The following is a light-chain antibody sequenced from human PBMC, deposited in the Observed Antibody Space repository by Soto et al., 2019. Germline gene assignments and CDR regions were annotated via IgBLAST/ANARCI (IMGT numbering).Light chain of an antibody. CDR1: QDISDV. V-gene: IGKV1-33*01. Sequence: DIPMTQSPSALSASVGDRVTITCQASQDISDVLNWYQQQPGKAPTVLIYDASKLQTGVPSRFSGRGSGKDFTFTISSLQPDDSGTYYCQQFYDLPITFGQGTRLEIK. CDR2: DAS. CDR3: QQFYDLPIT. J-gene: IGKJ5*01.